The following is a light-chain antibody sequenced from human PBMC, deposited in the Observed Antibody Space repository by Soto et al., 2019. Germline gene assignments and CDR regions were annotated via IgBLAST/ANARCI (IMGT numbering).Light chain of an antibody. CDR3: QLYNNWPPIT. J-gene: IGKJ5*01. Sequence: EIMMTQSPATLSVSPGERATLSCRASQSVRNNLAWYQHKPGQVPRLLIYYASTRATGIPARFSGSGSGTEFTLTISSQQSEAVAVYSCQLYNNWPPITFDHGTRLEIK. CDR2: YAS. V-gene: IGKV3-15*01. CDR1: QSVRNN.